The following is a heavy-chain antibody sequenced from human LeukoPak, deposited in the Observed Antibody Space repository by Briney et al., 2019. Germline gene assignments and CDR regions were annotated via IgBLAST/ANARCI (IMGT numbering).Heavy chain of an antibody. V-gene: IGHV3-23*01. CDR3: ARFTREYYYYYMDV. D-gene: IGHD3-10*01. CDR2: IDYSGDSP. J-gene: IGHJ6*03. CDR1: GFTLSSYE. Sequence: GGSLRLSCTGSGFTLSSYEMTWIRQAPGKGLEWVSSIDYSGDSPYYADSVKGRFTMSRDNSKNIVYLQLSSLRPEDTAVYYCARFTREYYYYYMDVWGKGTTVTVSS.